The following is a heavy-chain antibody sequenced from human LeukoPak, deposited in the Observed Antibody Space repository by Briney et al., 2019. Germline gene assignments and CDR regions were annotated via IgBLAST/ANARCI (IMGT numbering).Heavy chain of an antibody. D-gene: IGHD6-13*01. V-gene: IGHV3-33*01. CDR2: IWYDGSNK. CDR3: ATERIAAAGTWYYYYGMDV. J-gene: IGHJ6*02. CDR1: GFTFSSYG. Sequence: GRSLRLSCAASGFTFSSYGMHWVRQAPGKGLEWVAVIWYDGSNKYYADSVKGRFTISRDNSKNTLYLQMNSLRAEDTAVYYCATERIAAAGTWYYYYGMDVWGQGTTVTVSS.